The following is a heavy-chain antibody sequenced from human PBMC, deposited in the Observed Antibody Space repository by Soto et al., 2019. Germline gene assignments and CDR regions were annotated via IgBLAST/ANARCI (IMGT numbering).Heavy chain of an antibody. D-gene: IGHD3-10*01. J-gene: IGHJ6*02. Sequence: SVKVSCKASRGTFSSNAISWVRQAPGQGLEWMGGIIPIFGTANYAQKFQGRVTITADESTSTAYMELSSLRSEDTAVYYCARDKAGRRFGELLGGMDVWGQVPTVTFSS. CDR2: IIPIFGTA. CDR3: ARDKAGRRFGELLGGMDV. V-gene: IGHV1-69*13. CDR1: RGTFSSNA.